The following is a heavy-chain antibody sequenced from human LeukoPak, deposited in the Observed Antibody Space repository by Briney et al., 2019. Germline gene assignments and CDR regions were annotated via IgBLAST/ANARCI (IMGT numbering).Heavy chain of an antibody. D-gene: IGHD3-3*01. Sequence: SETLSLTCAVYGGSFSGYYWSWIRQPPGKGLEWIGEINHSGSTNYNPSLKSRVTISVDTSKNQFSLKLSSVTAADTAVYYCARGQDFGVSHQYYYYYHMDVWGKGTPVTVSS. CDR1: GGSFSGYY. CDR2: INHSGST. CDR3: ARGQDFGVSHQYYYYYHMDV. J-gene: IGHJ6*03. V-gene: IGHV4-34*01.